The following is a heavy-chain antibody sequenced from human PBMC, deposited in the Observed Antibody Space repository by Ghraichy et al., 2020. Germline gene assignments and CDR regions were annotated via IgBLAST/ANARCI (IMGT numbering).Heavy chain of an antibody. V-gene: IGHV4-4*07. J-gene: IGHJ6*02. Sequence: SCTVSGDSINSYSWSWIRQSAGKGLEWIGRIFTSGSTHYNPSLKSRVTMSADTSKNQVSLKLDSVTAADTAVYYCARGHYNSRLYFHNVDIWGQGTSVTVSS. D-gene: IGHD1-14*01. CDR2: IFTSGST. CDR1: GDSINSYS. CDR3: ARGHYNSRLYFHNVDI.